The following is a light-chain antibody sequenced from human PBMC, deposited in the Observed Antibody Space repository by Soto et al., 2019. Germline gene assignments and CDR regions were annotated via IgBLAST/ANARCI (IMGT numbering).Light chain of an antibody. Sequence: EIVLTQSPGTLSLSPGERATLSCRASQSVGSIYLAWYQQKPGQAPRLLIHGASNRASGIPDRFSGSGSGTDFTLTISRLEPEDFAVYYCQQYGSSPRTFGQGTKVEIK. CDR1: QSVGSIY. J-gene: IGKJ1*01. CDR2: GAS. V-gene: IGKV3-20*01. CDR3: QQYGSSPRT.